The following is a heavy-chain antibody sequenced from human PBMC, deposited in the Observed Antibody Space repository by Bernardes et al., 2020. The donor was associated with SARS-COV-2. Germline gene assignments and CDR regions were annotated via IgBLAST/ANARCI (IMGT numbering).Heavy chain of an antibody. Sequence: SETLSLTCAVYGGSFRGSSWSWIRQPPGQGLEWIGEINHSGSTNYNPSLKSRVTISVDTSKNQFSLKLSSVTAADTAVYYCASFEQQGASGFDYWGQGTLVTVSS. CDR3: ASFEQQGASGFDY. CDR2: INHSGST. J-gene: IGHJ4*02. V-gene: IGHV4-34*01. D-gene: IGHD6-13*01. CDR1: GGSFRGSS.